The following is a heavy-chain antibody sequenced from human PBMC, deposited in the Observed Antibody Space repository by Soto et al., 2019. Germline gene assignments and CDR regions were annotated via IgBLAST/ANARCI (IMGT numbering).Heavy chain of an antibody. Sequence: QVQLVQSGAEVKKPGSSVKVSCKASGGTFSSYAISWVRQAPGQGLEWMGGIIPIFGTANYAQKFQGRVTITADESTRTAYIELSSLRSEDTAVDYCAISRGYSDGWMWWWFDYWGQGTLVTVSS. D-gene: IGHD5-18*01. CDR2: IIPIFGTA. CDR3: AISRGYSDGWMWWWFDY. V-gene: IGHV1-69*01. CDR1: GGTFSSYA. J-gene: IGHJ4*02.